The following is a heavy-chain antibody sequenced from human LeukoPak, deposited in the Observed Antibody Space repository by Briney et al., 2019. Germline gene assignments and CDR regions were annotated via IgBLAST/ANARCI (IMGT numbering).Heavy chain of an antibody. V-gene: IGHV3-23*01. Sequence: GGSLRLSCAASGFTFSSYAMSWVRQAPGKGLEWVSAISGSGGSTYYADPEKGRFTIPRDNSKNTLYLQMNSLRAEDTAVYYCAKDHSIAVAVPFDYWGQGTLVTVSS. D-gene: IGHD6-19*01. CDR3: AKDHSIAVAVPFDY. CDR1: GFTFSSYA. CDR2: ISGSGGST. J-gene: IGHJ4*02.